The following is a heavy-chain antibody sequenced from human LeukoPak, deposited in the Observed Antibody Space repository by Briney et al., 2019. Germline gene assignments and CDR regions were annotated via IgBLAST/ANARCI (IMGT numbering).Heavy chain of an antibody. CDR2: IGTAGDT. J-gene: IGHJ6*02. CDR3: ARGPGVLEWLYRGGNYYYGMDV. V-gene: IGHV3-13*01. Sequence: GGSPRLSCAASGFTFSSYDMHWVRQATGKGLEWVSAIGTAGDTYYPGSVKGRFTISRENAKNSLYLQMNSLRAGDTAVYYCARGPGVLEWLYRGGNYYYGMDVWGQGTTVTVSS. D-gene: IGHD3-3*01. CDR1: GFTFSSYD.